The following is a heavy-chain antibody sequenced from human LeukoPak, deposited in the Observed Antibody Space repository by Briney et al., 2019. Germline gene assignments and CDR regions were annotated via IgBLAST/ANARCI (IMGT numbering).Heavy chain of an antibody. V-gene: IGHV3-7*01. J-gene: IGHJ4*02. CDR1: AFTFSSYW. CDR2: IKQDGSEK. D-gene: IGHD6-19*01. Sequence: GGSLRLSCAASAFTFSSYWISWVRQAPGNGLEWVAKIKQDGSEKYYVDSVKGRFTISRDNAKNSLYLQMNSLRAEDTAMYYCARDTHSSGWYTYYFDYWGQGTLVTVSS. CDR3: ARDTHSSGWYTYYFDY.